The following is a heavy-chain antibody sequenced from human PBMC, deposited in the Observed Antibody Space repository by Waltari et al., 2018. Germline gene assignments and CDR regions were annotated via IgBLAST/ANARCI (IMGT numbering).Heavy chain of an antibody. V-gene: IGHV1-8*02. D-gene: IGHD4-17*01. J-gene: IGHJ4*02. CDR2: MNPNSGNT. Sequence: QVQLVQSGAEVKKPGSSVKVSCKASGGTFSSYDINWVRQATGQGLEWMGWMNPNSGNTGYAQKFQGRVTMTRNTSISTAYMELSSLRSEDTAVYYCARVDGVRRPFCDYWGQGTLVTVSS. CDR1: GGTFSSYD. CDR3: ARVDGVRRPFCDY.